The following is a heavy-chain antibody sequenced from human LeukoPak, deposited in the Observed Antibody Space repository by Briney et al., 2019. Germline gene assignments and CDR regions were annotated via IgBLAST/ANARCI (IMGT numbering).Heavy chain of an antibody. CDR2: ISGYNANT. V-gene: IGHV1-18*01. CDR1: GYTFTSYG. Sequence: ASVKVSCKASGYTFTSYGISWVRQAPGQGLEWMGWISGYNANTNYAQKIQGRVTMTTDTSTSTAYMELRSLRSDDTAVYYCARDPGNYDILTGYYIDYYYYMDVWGKGTTITISS. CDR3: ARDPGNYDILTGYYIDYYYYMDV. J-gene: IGHJ6*03. D-gene: IGHD3-9*01.